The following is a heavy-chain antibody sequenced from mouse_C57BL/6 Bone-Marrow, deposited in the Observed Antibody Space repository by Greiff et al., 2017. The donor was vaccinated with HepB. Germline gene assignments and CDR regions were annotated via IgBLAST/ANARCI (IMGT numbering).Heavy chain of an antibody. Sequence: VQLKQSGPELVKPGASVKISCKASGYSFTDYNMNWVKQSNGKSLEWIGDINPNNGGTIYNQKFKGKATLTVDKSSSTAYMELRSLTSEDTAVYYCARGGGLGPFPFAYWGQGTLVTVSA. J-gene: IGHJ3*01. CDR1: GYSFTDYN. D-gene: IGHD4-1*01. CDR2: INPNNGGT. V-gene: IGHV1-18*01. CDR3: ARGGGLGPFPFAY.